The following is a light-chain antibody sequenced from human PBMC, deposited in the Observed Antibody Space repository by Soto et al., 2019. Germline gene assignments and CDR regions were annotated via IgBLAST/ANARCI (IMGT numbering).Light chain of an antibody. V-gene: IGLV1-40*01. J-gene: IGLJ1*01. CDR2: GNS. Sequence: QSVLTQPPSVSGAPGQRVTISCTGSSSNIGAGYDVHWYQQLPGTAPKLLIYGNSNRPSGVPDRFSGSKSGTSASLAITGLXXXXXXDYYCQSYDSSVTLRVFGTGTKL. CDR1: SSNIGAGYD. CDR3: QSYDSSVTLRV.